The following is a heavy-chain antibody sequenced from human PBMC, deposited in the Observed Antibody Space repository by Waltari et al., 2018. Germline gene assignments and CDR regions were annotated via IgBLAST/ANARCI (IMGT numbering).Heavy chain of an antibody. J-gene: IGHJ5*02. V-gene: IGHV1-3*01. CDR3: ARGGEGDCGSPNWFDP. CDR2: INAGNGNT. CDR1: GYTFTSYA. D-gene: IGHD2-15*01. Sequence: QVQLVQSGAEVKKPGASVKVSCKASGYTFTSYAMHWVRQAPGQRLEWMGWINAGNGNTKYSQKFQGRVTITRDTSASTAYMELSSLRSEDTAVYYCARGGEGDCGSPNWFDPWGQGTLVTVSS.